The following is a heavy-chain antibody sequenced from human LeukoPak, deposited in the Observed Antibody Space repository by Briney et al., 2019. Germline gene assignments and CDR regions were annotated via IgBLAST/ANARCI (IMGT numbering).Heavy chain of an antibody. J-gene: IGHJ6*03. CDR2: ITTSGST. V-gene: IGHV3-23*01. Sequence: GGSLRLSCAASGFTFSSYGMTWVRQAPGKGLEWVSAITTSGSTYYADSVKGRFTISRDNSKNTLYLQMNTLRAEDTAVYYCARSVSGSYSRHYYYYMDVWGKGTTVTISS. CDR1: GFTFSSYG. D-gene: IGHD1-26*01. CDR3: ARSVSGSYSRHYYYYMDV.